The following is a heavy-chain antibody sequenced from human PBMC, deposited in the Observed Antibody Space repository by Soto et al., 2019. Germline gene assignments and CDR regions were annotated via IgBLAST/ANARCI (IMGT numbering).Heavy chain of an antibody. Sequence: EVQLVESGGGLVQPGGSLRLSCAASGFTLSGRSMHWVRQAPGKGLVWVSGIDNAGTDSTYADSVKGRFTSSRDNAKNMLYLQMNRLRVEVTAVQYCARGWFSPDVWGKGTTVTVPS. CDR1: GFTLSGRS. V-gene: IGHV3-74*01. J-gene: IGHJ6*04. CDR3: ARGWFSPDV. CDR2: IDNAGTDS. D-gene: IGHD3-10*01.